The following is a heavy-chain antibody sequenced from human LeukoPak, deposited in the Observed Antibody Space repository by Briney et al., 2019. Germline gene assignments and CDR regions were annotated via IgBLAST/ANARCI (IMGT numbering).Heavy chain of an antibody. J-gene: IGHJ4*02. CDR3: ARVATLGPNDSSGYYY. CDR1: GYTFISYG. Sequence: ASVKVSCKASGYTFISYGISWVRQAPGQGLEWMGWISAYNGNTNYAQKFQDRVTVTTDTSTSTAYMELRSLRYDDTAVYYCARVATLGPNDSSGYYYWGQGTRVTVSS. D-gene: IGHD3-22*01. V-gene: IGHV1-18*01. CDR2: ISAYNGNT.